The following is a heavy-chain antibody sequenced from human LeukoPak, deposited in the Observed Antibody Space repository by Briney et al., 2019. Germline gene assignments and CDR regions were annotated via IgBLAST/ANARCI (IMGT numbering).Heavy chain of an antibody. CDR1: GGSISSYY. CDR2: IYYSGST. D-gene: IGHD3-10*01. CDR3: ARDLGRYDP. J-gene: IGHJ5*02. Sequence: SETLSLTCTVSGGSISSYYWSWLRQPPGKGLEWIGYIYYSGSTNYNPSLKSRVTISVDASKNQFSLKLSSVTAADTAVYYCARDLGRYDPWGQGTLVTVSS. V-gene: IGHV4-59*01.